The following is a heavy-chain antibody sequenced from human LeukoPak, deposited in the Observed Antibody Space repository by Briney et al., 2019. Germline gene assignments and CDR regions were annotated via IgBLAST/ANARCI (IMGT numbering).Heavy chain of an antibody. D-gene: IGHD3-10*01. CDR1: GYTFTSYY. J-gene: IGHJ6*03. Sequence: ASVKVSCKASGYTFTSYYMHWVRQAPGQGLEWMGIINPSGGSTSYAQKFQGRVTMTRDMSTSTVYMELSSLRSEDTAVYYCARAFGTRNYYYYMDVWGKGTTVTVSS. CDR3: ARAFGTRNYYYYMDV. V-gene: IGHV1-46*01. CDR2: INPSGGST.